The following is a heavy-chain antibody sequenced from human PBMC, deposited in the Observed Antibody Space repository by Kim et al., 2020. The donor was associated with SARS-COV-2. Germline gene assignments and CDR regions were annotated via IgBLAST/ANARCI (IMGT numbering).Heavy chain of an antibody. Sequence: SETLSLTCAVYGGSFSGYYWSWIRQPPGKGLEWIGEINHSGSTNYNPSLKSRVTISVDTSKNQFSLKLSSVTAADTAVYYCARDGRSFRGRGSGSQRRYYFDYWGQGTLVTVSS. CDR2: INHSGST. J-gene: IGHJ4*02. CDR1: GGSFSGYY. D-gene: IGHD3-10*01. CDR3: ARDGRSFRGRGSGSQRRYYFDY. V-gene: IGHV4-34*01.